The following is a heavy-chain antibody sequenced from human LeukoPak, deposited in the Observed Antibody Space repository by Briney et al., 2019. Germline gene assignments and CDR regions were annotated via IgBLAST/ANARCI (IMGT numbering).Heavy chain of an antibody. CDR2: IWYDGSNK. Sequence: GGSLRLSCEASGFTFSSYIMTWVRQAPGKGLEWVAVIWYDGSNKYYADSVKGRFTISRDNSKNTLYLQMNSLRAEDTAVYYCARDYLDWYFDPWGRGTLVTVSS. CDR3: ARDYLDWYFDP. J-gene: IGHJ2*01. CDR1: GFTFSSYI. V-gene: IGHV3-33*08.